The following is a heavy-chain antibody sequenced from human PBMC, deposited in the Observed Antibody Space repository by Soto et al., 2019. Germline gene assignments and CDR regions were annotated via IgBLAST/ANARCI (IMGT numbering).Heavy chain of an antibody. J-gene: IGHJ4*02. D-gene: IGHD3-10*01. CDR2: SYSGGNT. CDR3: AKGYGAGSYFSDY. CDR1: GVAVSSNC. V-gene: IGHV3-53*01. Sequence: EVQLVESGGGLIQPGGSLRLSCAASGVAVSSNCMTWVRQAPGKGLEWVSSSYSGGNTYYADSVKGRFTISRDNYKNTLYLQMNSLRAEDTAVYYCAKGYGAGSYFSDYWGQGTLVTVSS.